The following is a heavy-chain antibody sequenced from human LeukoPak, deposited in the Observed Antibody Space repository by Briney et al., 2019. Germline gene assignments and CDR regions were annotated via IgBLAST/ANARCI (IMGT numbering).Heavy chain of an antibody. CDR1: GFTFSDYY. Sequence: GGSLRLSCAASGFTFSDYYMSWIRQAPGKGLEWVSYISSSGSTIYYADSVKGRFTISRDNAKNSLYLQMNSLRAEDTAVYYCARVLEKWLSPFDYWGQGTLVTVSS. V-gene: IGHV3-11*01. J-gene: IGHJ4*02. CDR3: ARVLEKWLSPFDY. D-gene: IGHD6-19*01. CDR2: ISSSGSTI.